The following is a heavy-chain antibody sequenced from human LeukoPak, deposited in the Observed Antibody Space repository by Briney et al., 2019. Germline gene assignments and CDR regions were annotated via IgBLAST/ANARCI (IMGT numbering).Heavy chain of an antibody. V-gene: IGHV3-21*01. CDR2: ISSSSSYI. D-gene: IGHD3-22*01. CDR3: ARGPRYYYDSSSYSYFDY. CDR1: GFTFSSYS. J-gene: IGHJ4*02. Sequence: GGSLRLSCAASGFTFSSYSMNWVRQAPGKGLEWVSSISSSSSYIYYADSVKDRFTISRDNAKNSVYLQMNSLRAEDTAVYYCARGPRYYYDSSSYSYFDYWGQGTLVTVSS.